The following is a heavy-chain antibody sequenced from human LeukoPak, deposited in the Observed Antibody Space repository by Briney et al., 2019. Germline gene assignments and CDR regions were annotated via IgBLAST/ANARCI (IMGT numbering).Heavy chain of an antibody. Sequence: GGSLRLSCAASAFTYSNYWMSWVRQAPGKGLEWVANIKEDGSEINYVDSVKGRFTISRDNAKNSLYLQMNSLRVDDTAVYYCARDRGYSTFDYWGQGTLVTVSS. D-gene: IGHD4-23*01. CDR3: ARDRGYSTFDY. CDR1: AFTYSNYW. J-gene: IGHJ4*02. V-gene: IGHV3-7*01. CDR2: IKEDGSEI.